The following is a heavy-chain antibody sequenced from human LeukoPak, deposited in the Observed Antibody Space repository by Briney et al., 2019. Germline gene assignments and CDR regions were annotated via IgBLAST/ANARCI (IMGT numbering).Heavy chain of an antibody. CDR1: GYTFTSYG. CDR3: ARDHPRITGTTPDY. J-gene: IGHJ4*02. CDR2: ISAYDGNT. D-gene: IGHD1-20*01. V-gene: IGHV1-18*01. Sequence: ASVKVSCKASGYTFTSYGISWVRQAPGQGLEWMGWISAYDGNTNYAQKLQGRVTMTTDTSTSTAYMELRSLRSDDTAVYYCARDHPRITGTTPDYWGQGTLVTVSS.